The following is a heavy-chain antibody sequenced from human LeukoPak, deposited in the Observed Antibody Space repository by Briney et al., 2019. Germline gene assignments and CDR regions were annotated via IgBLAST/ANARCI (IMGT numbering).Heavy chain of an antibody. CDR2: IYNTGST. Sequence: SETLSLTCSVSGGSISSYYWSWIRQPAGKGLEWIGRIYNTGSTNYNPSLKSRVTMSVGTSKNQFSLKLNSVTAADTAVYYCARDSLHYYSYYMDVWGKGTTVTVSS. CDR1: GGSISSYY. V-gene: IGHV4-4*07. CDR3: ARDSLHYYSYYMDV. J-gene: IGHJ6*03.